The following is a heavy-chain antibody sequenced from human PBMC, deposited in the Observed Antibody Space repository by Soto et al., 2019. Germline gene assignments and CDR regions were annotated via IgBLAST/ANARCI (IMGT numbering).Heavy chain of an antibody. Sequence: QLQLQESGPGLVKPSETLSLTCTVSGGSISSNSYYWGWIRQPPGKGLEWIGSIYYSGSTYYNPSLKSRVTISLDTSKNQFSLKLSSVTAAYTAVYYCAEGMVADFDYWGQGTLDTVSS. J-gene: IGHJ4*02. CDR3: AEGMVADFDY. CDR1: GGSISSNSYY. D-gene: IGHD2-15*01. V-gene: IGHV4-39*01. CDR2: IYYSGST.